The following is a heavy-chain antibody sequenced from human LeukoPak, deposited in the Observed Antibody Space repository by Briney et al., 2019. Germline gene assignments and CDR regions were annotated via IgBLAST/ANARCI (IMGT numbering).Heavy chain of an antibody. Sequence: SETLSLTCAVYGGSFSGYYWSWIRQPPGKGLEWIGEINHSGSTNYNPSLKSRVTTSVDTSKNQFSLKLSSVTAADTAVYYCARHRYYDSSGPDPWGQGTLVTVSS. CDR1: GGSFSGYY. D-gene: IGHD3-22*01. J-gene: IGHJ5*02. CDR2: INHSGST. V-gene: IGHV4-34*01. CDR3: ARHRYYDSSGPDP.